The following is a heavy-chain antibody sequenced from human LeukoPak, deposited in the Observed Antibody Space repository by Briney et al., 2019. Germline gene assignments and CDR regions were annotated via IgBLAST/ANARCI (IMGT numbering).Heavy chain of an antibody. V-gene: IGHV3-21*01. D-gene: IGHD6-19*01. CDR3: ASQTPRRLPIAVADYFDY. CDR2: ISSSSSYI. Sequence: GGSLRLSCAASGLTFSSYAMSWVRQAPGKGLEWVSFISSSSSYIYYADSMKGRFTISRDNAKNSLYLQMNSLRAEDTAVYYCASQTPRRLPIAVADYFDYWGQGTLVTVSS. CDR1: GLTFSSYA. J-gene: IGHJ4*02.